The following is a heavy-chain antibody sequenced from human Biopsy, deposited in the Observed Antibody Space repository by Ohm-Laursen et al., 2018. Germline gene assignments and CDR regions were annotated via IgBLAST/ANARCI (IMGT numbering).Heavy chain of an antibody. J-gene: IGHJ5*02. CDR3: ARGDYFDSNGYFWFDP. V-gene: IGHV4-31*01. CDR1: GGSISSGGSY. Sequence: SQTLSLTCTVSGGSISSGGSYWSWLRQRPGKGLEWIGYIFNSANTYYNPSLKNLITISGDTSKNQFSLKLNSVTAADTAVYYCARGDYFDSNGYFWFDPWGLGTLVTVSS. D-gene: IGHD3-22*01. CDR2: IFNSANT.